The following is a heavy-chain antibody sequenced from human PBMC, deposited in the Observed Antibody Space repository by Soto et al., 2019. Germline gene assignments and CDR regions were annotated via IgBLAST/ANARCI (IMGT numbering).Heavy chain of an antibody. CDR1: GDSVSSNSAA. CDR3: ASALKANYYDSSGYHATHIISFDY. J-gene: IGHJ4*02. V-gene: IGHV6-1*01. CDR2: TYYRSKWYN. Sequence: SQTLSLTCAISGDSVSSNSAAWNWIRQSPSRGLEWLGRTYYRSKWYNDYAVSVKSRITINPDTSKNQFSLQLNSVTPEDTAVYYCASALKANYYDSSGYHATHIISFDYWGQGTLVTVSS. D-gene: IGHD3-22*01.